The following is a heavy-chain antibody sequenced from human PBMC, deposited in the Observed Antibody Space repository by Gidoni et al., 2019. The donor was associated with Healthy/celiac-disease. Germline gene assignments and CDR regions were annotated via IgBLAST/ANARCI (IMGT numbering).Heavy chain of an antibody. Sequence: EVQLLESGGGLVQLGWSLRLPCAASGFTFSCSAMSWVRQAPGKGLDLVSAISGSGGSTYYADSVKGRFTISGDNSKNTLYLQMNSLRAEDTAVYYCAKGDNYYDSSGPRGYFDYWGQGTLVTVSS. V-gene: IGHV3-23*01. J-gene: IGHJ4*02. CDR1: GFTFSCSA. CDR2: ISGSGGST. D-gene: IGHD3-22*01. CDR3: AKGDNYYDSSGPRGYFDY.